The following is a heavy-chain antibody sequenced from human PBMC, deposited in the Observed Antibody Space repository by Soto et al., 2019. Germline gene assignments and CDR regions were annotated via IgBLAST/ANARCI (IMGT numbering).Heavy chain of an antibody. D-gene: IGHD3-3*01. V-gene: IGHV3-48*03. J-gene: IGHJ6*02. CDR2: ISSSGSTI. Sequence: GGSLRLSCAASGFPFSSYEMNWVRQAPGKGLEWVSYISSSGSTIYYADSVKGRFTISRDNAKNSLYLQMNSLRAEDTAVYYCARDTRQGLESLLRSYYGMDVWGQGTTVTVSS. CDR3: ARDTRQGLESLLRSYYGMDV. CDR1: GFPFSSYE.